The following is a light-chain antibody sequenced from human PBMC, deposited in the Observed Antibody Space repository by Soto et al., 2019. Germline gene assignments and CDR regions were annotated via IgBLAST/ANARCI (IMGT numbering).Light chain of an antibody. V-gene: IGLV1-44*01. CDR3: ATWDDSLNVWL. J-gene: IGLJ3*02. CDR1: TSNIGSNP. Sequence: VLTQPPSASAPPGQGVTISCSGSTSNIGSNPVNWYQQLPGTAPKLLMYSNTQRPSGVPDRFSGSKSGTSASLAISALQSEDESTYYCATWDDSLNVWLFGGGTKVTVL. CDR2: SNT.